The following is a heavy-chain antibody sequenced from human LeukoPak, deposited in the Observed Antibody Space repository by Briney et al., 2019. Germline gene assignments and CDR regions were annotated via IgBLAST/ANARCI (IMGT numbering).Heavy chain of an antibody. CDR3: ARDHYSHSGWGTFAY. CDR1: GFTFSSYS. V-gene: IGHV3-21*01. Sequence: GGSLRLSCAASGFTFSSYSMNWVRQAPGKGLEWVSSISSSSSYIYYADSVKGRFTISRDNSNNMLYLQMNSLRAADTAIYYCARDHYSHSGWGTFAYWGQGTLVTVSS. D-gene: IGHD4-11*01. CDR2: ISSSSSYI. J-gene: IGHJ4*02.